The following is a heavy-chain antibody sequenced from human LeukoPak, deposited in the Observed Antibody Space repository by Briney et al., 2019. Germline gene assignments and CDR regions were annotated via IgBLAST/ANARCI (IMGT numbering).Heavy chain of an antibody. CDR3: ARSWLEYSSSSGI. CDR1: GGSISSGGYY. J-gene: IGHJ4*02. CDR2: IYYSGST. D-gene: IGHD6-6*01. V-gene: IGHV4-31*03. Sequence: SQTLSLTCTVSGGSISSGGYYWSWIRQHPGKGLGWIGYIYYSGSTYYNPSLKSRVTISVDTSKNQFSLKLSSVTAADTAVYYCARSWLEYSSSSGIWGQGTLVTVSS.